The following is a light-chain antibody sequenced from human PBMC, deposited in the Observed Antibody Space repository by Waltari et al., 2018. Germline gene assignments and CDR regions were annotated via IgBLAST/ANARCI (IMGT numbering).Light chain of an antibody. V-gene: IGLV2-14*03. J-gene: IGLJ3*02. CDR1: SSASVDYDF. Sequence: QSALTQPASVSGSPGQSVTISCTGTSSASVDYDFVSWYQQPPGKAPKLIIFYVTTRPSGVSHRFAGSKSGSTASLTISGLQAQDEADYFCSSYPRTGTWLFGGGTKLPVL. CDR2: YVT. CDR3: SSYPRTGTWL.